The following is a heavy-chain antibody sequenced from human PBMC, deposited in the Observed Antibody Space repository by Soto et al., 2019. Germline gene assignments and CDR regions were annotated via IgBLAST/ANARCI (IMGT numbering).Heavy chain of an antibody. CDR3: ARVRTTVTTFYGMDV. CDR1: GFTFSSFA. Sequence: PGGSLRLSCAASGFTFSSFAMHWVRQAPGKGLEWVAVISYDGSNKYYADSVKGRFTISRDNSKNTLYLQMNSLRAEDTAVYYCARVRTTVTTFYGMDVWGQGTTVTVSS. J-gene: IGHJ6*02. D-gene: IGHD4-17*01. CDR2: ISYDGSNK. V-gene: IGHV3-30-3*01.